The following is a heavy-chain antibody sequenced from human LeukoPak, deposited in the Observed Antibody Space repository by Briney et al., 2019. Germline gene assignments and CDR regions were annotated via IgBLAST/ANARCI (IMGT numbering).Heavy chain of an antibody. CDR3: ARGLSTGREDYFDF. J-gene: IGHJ4*02. CDR2: LYYSGRT. Sequence: PSETLSLTCSVSGASLSDGSYYWSWVREPPGRGLEGIGFLYYSGRTNYSPSLSGRVSTSIDTSKNHFSLNLTSVTAADTAVYYCARGLSTGREDYFDFWGQGTLVSVSS. D-gene: IGHD1-1*01. V-gene: IGHV4-61*03. CDR1: GASLSDGSYY.